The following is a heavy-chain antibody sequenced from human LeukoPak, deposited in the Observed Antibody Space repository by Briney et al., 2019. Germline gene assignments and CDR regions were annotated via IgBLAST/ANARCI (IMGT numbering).Heavy chain of an antibody. J-gene: IGHJ4*02. CDR3: ARTDYYDSREYFDY. Sequence: LETLSLTCTVSGDSITSYYWSWIRQPAGKGLEWIGRINISGNTNYNPSLKSRVTMSLDTSKNQFSLKLSSVTAADTAVYYCARTDYYDSREYFDYWGQGTLVTVSS. D-gene: IGHD3-22*01. CDR1: GDSITSYY. V-gene: IGHV4-4*07. CDR2: INISGNT.